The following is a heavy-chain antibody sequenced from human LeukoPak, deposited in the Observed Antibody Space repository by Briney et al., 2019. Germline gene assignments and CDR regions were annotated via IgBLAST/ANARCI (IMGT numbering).Heavy chain of an antibody. CDR2: ISPSGGST. Sequence: GASVKVSCKAFGYTFTSNYMHWVRQAPGQGPEWMGVISPSGGSTTYAQKFQGRVTLTRDMSTSTDYLELRSLRSDDTAVYYCARVTALYYYMDVWGKGTTVTVSS. V-gene: IGHV1-46*01. CDR1: GYTFTSNY. CDR3: ARVTALYYYMDV. J-gene: IGHJ6*03.